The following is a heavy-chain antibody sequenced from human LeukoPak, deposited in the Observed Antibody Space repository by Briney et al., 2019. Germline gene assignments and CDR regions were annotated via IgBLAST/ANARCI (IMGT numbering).Heavy chain of an antibody. D-gene: IGHD3-10*01. CDR3: ARGSGSYGCDY. CDR1: GFNVSSNY. Sequence: GGSLRLSCAASGFNVSSNYMSWVRQAAGEGLEWVSIIYGGVSTYYADSVKGRITISRDNSKNTLYLQMNSLRAEDTAVYYCARGSGSYGCDYWGQGTLVTVSS. V-gene: IGHV3-66*01. CDR2: IYGGVST. J-gene: IGHJ4*02.